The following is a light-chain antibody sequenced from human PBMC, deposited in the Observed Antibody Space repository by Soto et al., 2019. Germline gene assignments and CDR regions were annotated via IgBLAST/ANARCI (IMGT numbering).Light chain of an antibody. CDR3: QRSGSAPPYI. Sequence: EVVLTQSPGTLSLSPGERATLSCRASQSLDSTYLAWYQQKPCQSPRLVIYGASRRATGIPDRFSGGGSGTDFPLTIGRLEPEDSAVYCCQRSGSAPPYIFGAGTRLDIK. CDR1: QSLDSTY. J-gene: IGKJ2*01. V-gene: IGKV3-20*01. CDR2: GAS.